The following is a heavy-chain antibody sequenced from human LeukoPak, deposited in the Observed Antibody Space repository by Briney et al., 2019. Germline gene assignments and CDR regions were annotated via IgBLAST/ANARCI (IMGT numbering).Heavy chain of an antibody. J-gene: IGHJ4*02. CDR1: GVSFNTYT. Sequence: QAGGSLRLSCAASGVSFNTYTMRWVRQAPGKGLEYVSGIASNGGTKYYADSVKGRFTISRDNFKNTVYLQMDSLRTEDMAVYYCAREYCTTNNCYNGGLGYWGQGTLVTDCS. D-gene: IGHD2-2*02. CDR2: IASNGGTK. CDR3: AREYCTTNNCYNGGLGY. V-gene: IGHV3-64*02.